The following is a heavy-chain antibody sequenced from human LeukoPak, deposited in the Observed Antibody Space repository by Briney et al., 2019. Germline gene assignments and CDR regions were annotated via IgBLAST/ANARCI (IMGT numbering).Heavy chain of an antibody. D-gene: IGHD3-3*01. CDR1: GYTFTGYY. J-gene: IGHJ6*03. V-gene: IGHV1-2*02. CDR2: INPNSGGT. Sequence: ASVKVSCKASGYTFTGYYMHWVRQAPGQGLEWMGWINPNSGGTNYAQKFQGRVTMTRDMSISTAYMELSRLRSDDTAVYYCARASGVPRYYYYMDVWGKGTTVTVSS. CDR3: ARASGVPRYYYYMDV.